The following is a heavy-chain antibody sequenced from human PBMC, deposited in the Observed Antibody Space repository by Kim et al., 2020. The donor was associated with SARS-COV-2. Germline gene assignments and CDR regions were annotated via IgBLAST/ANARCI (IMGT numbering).Heavy chain of an antibody. CDR1: GFTFSDYY. J-gene: IGHJ6*02. CDR2: ISSSSSYT. V-gene: IGHV3-11*03. CDR3: ARFKHIVVVTAPYYYYYGMDV. Sequence: GGSLRLSCAASGFTFSDYYMSWIRQAPGKGLEWVSYISSSSSYTNYADSVKGRFTISRDNAKNSLYLQMNSLRAEDTAVYYCARFKHIVVVTAPYYYYYGMDVWGQGTTVTVSS. D-gene: IGHD2-21*02.